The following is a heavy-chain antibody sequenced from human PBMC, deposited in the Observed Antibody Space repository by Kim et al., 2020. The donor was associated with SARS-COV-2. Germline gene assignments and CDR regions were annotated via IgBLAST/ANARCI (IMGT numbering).Heavy chain of an antibody. CDR1: GGTFSSYA. CDR2: IISIFGTA. V-gene: IGHV1-69*13. J-gene: IGHJ3*02. Sequence: SVKVSCKASGGTFSSYAISWVRQAPGQGLEWMGGIISIFGTANYAQKFQGRVTITADESTSTAYMELSSLRSEDTAVYYCARDNYYDSSGYSTLRFDIWGQGTMVTVSS. D-gene: IGHD3-22*01. CDR3: ARDNYYDSSGYSTLRFDI.